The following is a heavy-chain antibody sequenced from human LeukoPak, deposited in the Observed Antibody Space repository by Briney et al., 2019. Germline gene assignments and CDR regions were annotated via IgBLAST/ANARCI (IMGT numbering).Heavy chain of an antibody. J-gene: IGHJ3*02. D-gene: IGHD6-13*01. Sequence: GGSLRLSCAASGFTFDDYGMSWVRQAPGKGLEWVSGINWNGGSTGYADSVKGRFTISRDNAKNSLYLQMNSLRAEDTALYYCASPFIAAAGMGAFDIWGRGTMVTVSS. CDR3: ASPFIAAAGMGAFDI. CDR2: INWNGGST. CDR1: GFTFDDYG. V-gene: IGHV3-20*04.